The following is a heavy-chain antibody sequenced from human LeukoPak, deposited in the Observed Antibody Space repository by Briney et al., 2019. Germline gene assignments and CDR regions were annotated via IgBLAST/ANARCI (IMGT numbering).Heavy chain of an antibody. CDR3: ARDLTGYSGSYSDY. CDR1: GFTFSSYW. V-gene: IGHV3-7*01. J-gene: IGHJ4*02. Sequence: PGGSLRLSCAASGFTFSSYWMSWVRQAPGKGLEWVANIKQDGSEKYYVDSVKGRFTISRDNAKNSLYLQMNSLGAEDTAVYYCARDLTGYSGSYSDYWGQGTLVTVSS. CDR2: IKQDGSEK. D-gene: IGHD1-26*01.